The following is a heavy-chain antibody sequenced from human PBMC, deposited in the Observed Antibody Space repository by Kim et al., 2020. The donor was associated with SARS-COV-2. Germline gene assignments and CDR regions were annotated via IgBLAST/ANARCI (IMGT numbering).Heavy chain of an antibody. Sequence: GGSLRLSCAASGFTFSSYAMHWVRQAPGKGLEWVAVISYDGSNKYYADSVKGRFTISRDNSKNTLYLQMNSLRAEDTAVYYCARDLPIDDFWSGYYKDYWGQGTLVTVSS. J-gene: IGHJ4*02. V-gene: IGHV3-30-3*01. CDR3: ARDLPIDDFWSGYYKDY. D-gene: IGHD3-3*01. CDR2: ISYDGSNK. CDR1: GFTFSSYA.